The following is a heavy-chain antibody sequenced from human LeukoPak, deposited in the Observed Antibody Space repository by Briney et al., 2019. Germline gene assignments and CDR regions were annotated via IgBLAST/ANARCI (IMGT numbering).Heavy chain of an antibody. Sequence: PSETLSLTCTVSGGSISRHYWSWIRQPPGKGLEWIGYIYYSGSTNYNPSLKSRVTISVDTSKNQFSLKLSSVTAADTAVYYCARANCSSTSCKFDYWGQGTLVTVSS. V-gene: IGHV4-59*11. CDR2: IYYSGST. D-gene: IGHD2-2*01. CDR1: GGSISRHY. J-gene: IGHJ4*02. CDR3: ARANCSSTSCKFDY.